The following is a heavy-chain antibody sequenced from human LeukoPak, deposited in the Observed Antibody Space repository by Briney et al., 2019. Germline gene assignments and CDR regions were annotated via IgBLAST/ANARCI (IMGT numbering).Heavy chain of an antibody. D-gene: IGHD2-15*01. J-gene: IGHJ4*02. CDR1: GGTFSSYA. CDR2: IIPIFGTA. CDR3: ATDAPVCSGGSCYTGRFNFDY. V-gene: IGHV1-69*13. Sequence: SVKVSCKASGGTFSSYAISWVRQAPGQGLEWMGGIIPIFGTANYAQKFQGRVTITADESTSTAYMELSSLRSEDTAVYYCATDAPVCSGGSCYTGRFNFDYWGQGTLVTVSS.